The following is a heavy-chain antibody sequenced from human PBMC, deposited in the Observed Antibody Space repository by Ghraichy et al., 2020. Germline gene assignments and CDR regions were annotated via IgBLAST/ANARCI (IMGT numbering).Heavy chain of an antibody. CDR1: GYTFTGYY. CDR3: ARGIRFSLLDAFDI. V-gene: IGHV1-2*02. J-gene: IGHJ3*02. Sequence: ASVKVSCKASGYTFTGYYMHWVRQAPGQGLEWMGWINPNSGGTNSAQKFQGRVTMTRDTSISTAYMELSRLRSDDTAVYYCARGIRFSLLDAFDIWGQGTMVTVAS. D-gene: IGHD4-17*01. CDR2: INPNSGGT.